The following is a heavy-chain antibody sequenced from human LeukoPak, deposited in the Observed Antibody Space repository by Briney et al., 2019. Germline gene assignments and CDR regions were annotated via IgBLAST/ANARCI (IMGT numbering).Heavy chain of an antibody. V-gene: IGHV4-59*01. D-gene: IGHD6-13*01. Sequence: PSETLSLTCTVSGGSISSYYWSWIRQPPGKGLGWIGYIYYSGTTNYNPSLKSRVTISVDTSKNQFSLKLSSVTAAGTAVYYCARGVYIAAAQYGYWGQGTLVTVSS. CDR1: GGSISSYY. J-gene: IGHJ4*02. CDR3: ARGVYIAAAQYGY. CDR2: IYYSGTT.